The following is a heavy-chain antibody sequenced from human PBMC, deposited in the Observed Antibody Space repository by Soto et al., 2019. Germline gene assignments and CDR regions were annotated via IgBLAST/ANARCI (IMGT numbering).Heavy chain of an antibody. Sequence: EVQLVESGGGVVQPGGSLRLSCAASESTFSRFWMHWVRQAPGKGLVWVSRINPDGSGTTYADSVKGRFAISRDNAVNTLYLPMNSLTAEDTAIYYCARDFSGYSEYWGQGALVTVSS. CDR3: ARDFSGYSEY. D-gene: IGHD3-22*01. CDR1: ESTFSRFW. CDR2: INPDGSGT. V-gene: IGHV3-74*01. J-gene: IGHJ4*02.